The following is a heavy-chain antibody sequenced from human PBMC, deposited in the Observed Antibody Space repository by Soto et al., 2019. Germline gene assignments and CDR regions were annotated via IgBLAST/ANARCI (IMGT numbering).Heavy chain of an antibody. D-gene: IGHD6-13*01. CDR2: IHTGGST. CDR1: GLSVSSNY. V-gene: IGHV3-53*05. Sequence: EVQLVETGGGLIQPGGSLRLSCAASGLSVSSNYMTWVRQAPGKGLEWVSVIHTGGSTYYADSVEGRFTISRDNSKNTVYLQMNSLNPEDTAVYHCAKARHSTSWYGLEADFWGQGTLVTVSS. J-gene: IGHJ4*02. CDR3: AKARHSTSWYGLEADF.